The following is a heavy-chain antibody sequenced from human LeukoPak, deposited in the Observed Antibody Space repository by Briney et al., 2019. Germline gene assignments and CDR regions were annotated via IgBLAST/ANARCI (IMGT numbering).Heavy chain of an antibody. CDR1: GFTFSSYA. Sequence: GGSLRLSCAASGFTFSSYAMSWVRQAPGKGQEWVSTVSGSGGSTYYADSVKGRFTISRDNSKNTLYLQMNSLRAEDTAVYYCAKAEYYYDSSIDYWGQGTLVTVSS. V-gene: IGHV3-23*01. CDR2: VSGSGGST. CDR3: AKAEYYYDSSIDY. J-gene: IGHJ4*02. D-gene: IGHD3-22*01.